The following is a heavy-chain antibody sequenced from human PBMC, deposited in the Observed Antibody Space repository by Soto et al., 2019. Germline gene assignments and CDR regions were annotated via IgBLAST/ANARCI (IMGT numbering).Heavy chain of an antibody. CDR2: ISKDGRNE. Sequence: QERLVESGGKIVQPGRSLRLSCVASGFTFSRYGLHWVRQAPGKGLEWVATISKDGRNEYYLESVKGRFTISRDNSENTIYLQMDNLRLEDTAVYYCAGLTVTDTPGYYDCWGQGTLVTVSS. CDR1: GFTFSRYG. V-gene: IGHV3-30*04. CDR3: AGLTVTDTPGYYDC. J-gene: IGHJ4*02. D-gene: IGHD4-17*01.